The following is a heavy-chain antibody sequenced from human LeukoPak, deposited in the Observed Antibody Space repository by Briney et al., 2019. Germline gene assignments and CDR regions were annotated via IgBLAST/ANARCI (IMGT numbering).Heavy chain of an antibody. Sequence: GRSLRLSCAASGLMFSSYGMHWVRQAPGKGLEWVANMNIDGSEKYYADSVKGRFSISRDNARNSVYLQMASLRVEDTAVYYCARDPVEWELLLDYWGQGTLVTVSS. CDR1: GLMFSSYG. J-gene: IGHJ4*02. D-gene: IGHD1-26*01. V-gene: IGHV3-7*01. CDR3: ARDPVEWELLLDY. CDR2: MNIDGSEK.